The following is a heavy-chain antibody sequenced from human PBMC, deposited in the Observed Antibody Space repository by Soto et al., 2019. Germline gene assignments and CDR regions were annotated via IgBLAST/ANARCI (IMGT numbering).Heavy chain of an antibody. Sequence: EVQLVESGGGLVQPGGSLRLSCAASGFTFSSYWMSWVRQAPGKGLEWVANIKQDGSEKYYVDSVKGRFTISRDNAKNSLYLQMNSLRAEDTAVYYCARNTDEWGYSYGIDYWGQGTLVTGSS. V-gene: IGHV3-7*04. CDR2: IKQDGSEK. CDR1: GFTFSSYW. CDR3: ARNTDEWGYSYGIDY. J-gene: IGHJ4*02. D-gene: IGHD5-18*01.